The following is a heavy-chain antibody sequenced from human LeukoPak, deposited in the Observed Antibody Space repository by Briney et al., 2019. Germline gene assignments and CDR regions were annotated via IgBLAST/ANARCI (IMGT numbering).Heavy chain of an antibody. V-gene: IGHV4-30-2*01. J-gene: IGHJ6*03. CDR2: IYHSGST. CDR1: GGSISSGGYS. D-gene: IGHD2-2*01. CDR3: ARGRIVVVPAATYYYYYMDV. Sequence: SETLSLTCAVSGGSISSGGYSWSWIRQPPGKGLEWIGYIYHSGSTYYNPSLKSRVTISVDTSKNQFSLKLSSVTAADTAVYYCARGRIVVVPAATYYYYYMDVWGKGTTVTVSS.